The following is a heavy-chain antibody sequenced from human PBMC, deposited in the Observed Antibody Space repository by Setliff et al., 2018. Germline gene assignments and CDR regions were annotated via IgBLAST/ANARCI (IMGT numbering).Heavy chain of an antibody. Sequence: SVKVSCKASGGTFSSYAISWVRQAPGQGLEWMGGIIPIFGTANYAQKFQGRVTITADKSTSTAYMELSSLRSDDTAVYYCAREGAAQQQLASEENWFDPWGQGTLVTVSS. V-gene: IGHV1-69*06. CDR2: IIPIFGTA. CDR1: GGTFSSYA. D-gene: IGHD6-13*01. J-gene: IGHJ5*02. CDR3: AREGAAQQQLASEENWFDP.